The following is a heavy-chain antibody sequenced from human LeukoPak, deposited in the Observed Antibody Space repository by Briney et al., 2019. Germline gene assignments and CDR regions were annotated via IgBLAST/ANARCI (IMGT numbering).Heavy chain of an antibody. V-gene: IGHV1-69*01. D-gene: IGHD3-16*01. CDR3: ARNIRFGGNYYFDY. CDR1: GGTSSNYA. J-gene: IGHJ4*02. Sequence: VKVSCKASGGTSSNYAISWVRQAPGQGREWMGGIIPIFGTANYAQKFQGRVTITADESTSTAYMELSSLKSEDTAVYYCARNIRFGGNYYFDYWGQGTLVTVSS. CDR2: IIPIFGTA.